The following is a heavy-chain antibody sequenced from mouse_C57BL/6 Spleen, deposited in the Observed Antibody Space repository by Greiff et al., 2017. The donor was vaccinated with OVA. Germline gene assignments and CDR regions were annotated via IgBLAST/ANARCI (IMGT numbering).Heavy chain of an antibody. V-gene: IGHV7-3*01. D-gene: IGHD3-3*01. CDR3: ARDRRGREGDYAMDY. CDR2: IRNKANGYTT. J-gene: IGHJ4*01. CDR1: GFTFTDYY. Sequence: EVNVVESGGGLVQPGGSLSLSCAASGFTFTDYYMSWVRQPPGKALEWLGFIRNKANGYTTEYSASVKGRFSLSRDNSQSILYLQMNALRAEDSATYNGARDRRGREGDYAMDYWGQGTSVTVSS.